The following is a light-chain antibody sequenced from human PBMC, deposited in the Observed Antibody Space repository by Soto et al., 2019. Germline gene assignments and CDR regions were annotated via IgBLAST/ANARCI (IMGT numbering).Light chain of an antibody. CDR1: SSDVGGYNY. CDR2: KVS. V-gene: IGLV2-14*01. CDR3: TSPIPGPLYV. Sequence: QSALTQPASVAGSPGQSITISCTGTSSDVGGYNYVSWYQQYPGRAPKLLIYKVSNRPSGISNRFSGSKSGNPASLTISGLQAEDEAAYFCTSPIPGPLYVFGSGTKVTV. J-gene: IGLJ1*01.